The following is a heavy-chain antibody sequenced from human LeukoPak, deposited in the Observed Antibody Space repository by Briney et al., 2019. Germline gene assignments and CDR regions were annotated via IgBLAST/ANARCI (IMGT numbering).Heavy chain of an antibody. CDR2: IYSGGST. CDR1: GFTVSSNY. CDR3: ARDSAPPTYYFDY. J-gene: IGHJ4*02. V-gene: IGHV3-53*01. Sequence: PGGSLRLSCAASGFTVSSNYMSWVRQAPGKGLEWVSVIYSGGSTYYADSVKRRFTISRDNSKNTLYLQMNSLRAEDTAVYYCARDSAPPTYYFDYWGQGTLVTVSS. D-gene: IGHD1-14*01.